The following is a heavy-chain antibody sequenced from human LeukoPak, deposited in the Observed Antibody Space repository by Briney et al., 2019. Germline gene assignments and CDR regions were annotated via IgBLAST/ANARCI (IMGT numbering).Heavy chain of an antibody. CDR1: GYTSTSYY. J-gene: IGHJ6*03. V-gene: IGHV1-46*01. CDR3: ARGVPVYCSSTSCYRYYMDV. Sequence: ASVKVSCKASGYTSTSYYMHWVRQAPGQGLEWMGIINPSGGSTSYAQKFQGRVTMTRDTSTGTVYMELSRLRSDDTAVYYCARGVPVYCSSTSCYRYYMDVWGKGTTVTVSS. CDR2: INPSGGST. D-gene: IGHD2-2*01.